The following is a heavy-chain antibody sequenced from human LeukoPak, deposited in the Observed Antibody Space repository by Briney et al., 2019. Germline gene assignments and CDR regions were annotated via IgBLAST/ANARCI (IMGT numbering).Heavy chain of an antibody. CDR2: ISGSGGST. CDR1: GFTSSSYA. J-gene: IGHJ6*02. Sequence: PGGSLRLSCAASGFTSSSYAMSWVRQAPGKGLEWVSAISGSGGSTYYADSVKGRFTISRDNSKNTLYLQMNSLRAEDTAVYYCAKVRQYYYGSGSYTLDVWGQGTTVTVSS. V-gene: IGHV3-23*01. D-gene: IGHD3-10*01. CDR3: AKVRQYYYGSGSYTLDV.